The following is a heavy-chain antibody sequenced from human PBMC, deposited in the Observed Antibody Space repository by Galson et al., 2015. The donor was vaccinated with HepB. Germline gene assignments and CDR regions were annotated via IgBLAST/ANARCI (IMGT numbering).Heavy chain of an antibody. D-gene: IGHD3-22*01. Sequence: SLRLSCAASGFTFNNAWMRWVRQGPGKGLEWIGRIKSKTNGGTTDYAAPVKGRFTISRDDSRNTLYLQMNSLKTEDTAVYYCIYYRDSSGYHFDYWGQGTLVTVSS. V-gene: IGHV3-15*01. J-gene: IGHJ4*02. CDR2: IKSKTNGGTT. CDR3: IYYRDSSGYHFDY. CDR1: GFTFNNAW.